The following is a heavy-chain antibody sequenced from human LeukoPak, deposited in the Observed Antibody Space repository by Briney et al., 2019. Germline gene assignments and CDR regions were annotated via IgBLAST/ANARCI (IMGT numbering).Heavy chain of an antibody. J-gene: IGHJ3*02. D-gene: IGHD2-15*01. CDR2: MNPNSGNT. CDR1: GYPFSNYD. Sequence: ASVKVSCKASGYPFSNYDINWVRQAPGQGLEWMGWMNPNSGNTGYAQKFQGRVTMTRNTSISTAYMELRSLRSDDTAVYYCARDFWVVAATPDAFDIWGQGTMVTVSS. V-gene: IGHV1-8*01. CDR3: ARDFWVVAATPDAFDI.